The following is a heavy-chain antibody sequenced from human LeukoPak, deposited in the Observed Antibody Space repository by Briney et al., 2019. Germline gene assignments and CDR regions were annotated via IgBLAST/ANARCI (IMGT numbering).Heavy chain of an antibody. D-gene: IGHD2-2*01. J-gene: IGHJ4*02. CDR1: GYTFTAYY. Sequence: GASVKVSCKASGYTFTAYYIHWVRQAPGQGLEWMGWINPNSGGTKYAQKFQGRVTMTRDTSISTAYMELSRLRSDDTAVYYCARLADCSSSSCRSFDYWGQGTLVTVSS. V-gene: IGHV1-2*02. CDR3: ARLADCSSSSCRSFDY. CDR2: INPNSGGT.